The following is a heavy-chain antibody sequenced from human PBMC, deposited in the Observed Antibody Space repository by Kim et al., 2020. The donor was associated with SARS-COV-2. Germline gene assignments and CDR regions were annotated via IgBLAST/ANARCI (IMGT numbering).Heavy chain of an antibody. CDR2: ISHDGFNK. Sequence: GGSLRLSCAASGFTFSNYAIHWVRQAPGKGLEWVAVISHDGFNKDYADSVKGRFTISRDNSKNTLHLQMSSLRPEDTAVYYCASWGGYYGSGSPQTLERGCCYWGQGTQVTGSS. V-gene: IGHV3-30*04. J-gene: IGHJ4*02. D-gene: IGHD3-10*01. CDR3: ASWGGYYGSGSPQTLERGCCY. CDR1: GFTFSNYA.